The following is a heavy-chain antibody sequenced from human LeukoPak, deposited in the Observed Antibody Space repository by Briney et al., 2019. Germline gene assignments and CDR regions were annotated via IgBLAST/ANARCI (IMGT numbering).Heavy chain of an antibody. CDR1: GITFSSYA. CDR3: ARDLYGGYLGLDY. J-gene: IGHJ4*02. Sequence: SGGSLRLSCAASGITFSSYAMHWVRQAPGKGLEWVAVISYDGSNKYYADSVKGRFTISRDNSKNTLYLQMNSLRAEDTAVYHCARDLYGGYLGLDYWGQGTLVTVSS. V-gene: IGHV3-30-3*01. D-gene: IGHD5-12*01. CDR2: ISYDGSNK.